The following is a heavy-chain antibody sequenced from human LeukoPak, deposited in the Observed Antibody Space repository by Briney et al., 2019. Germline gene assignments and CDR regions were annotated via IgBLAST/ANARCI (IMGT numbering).Heavy chain of an antibody. J-gene: IGHJ6*02. CDR3: ARGPVSPKDYYYYYGMDV. CDR2: IYHSGST. D-gene: IGHD2-8*01. Sequence: SETLSLTCAVSGGSISSGGYSWSWNRQPRGKGLEWIGYIYHSGSTYYNPSLKSRVAISVDRSKNQFSLKLSSVTAADTAVYYCARGPVSPKDYYYYYGMDVWGQGTTVTVSS. CDR1: GGSISSGGYS. V-gene: IGHV4-30-2*01.